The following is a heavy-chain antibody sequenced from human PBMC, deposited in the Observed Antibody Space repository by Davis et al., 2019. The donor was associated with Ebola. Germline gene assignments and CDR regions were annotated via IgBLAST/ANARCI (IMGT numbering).Heavy chain of an antibody. CDR2: ISWNSGSI. CDR1: GFTFDDYA. V-gene: IGHV3-9*01. J-gene: IGHJ4*02. Sequence: PGGSLRLSCAASGFTFDDYAMHWVRQAPGKGLEWVSGISWNSGSIVYADSVKGRFTISRDNAKNSLYLQMNSLRAEDTALYYCAKARYCGGDCYAFDYWGQGTLVTVSS. D-gene: IGHD2-21*01. CDR3: AKARYCGGDCYAFDY.